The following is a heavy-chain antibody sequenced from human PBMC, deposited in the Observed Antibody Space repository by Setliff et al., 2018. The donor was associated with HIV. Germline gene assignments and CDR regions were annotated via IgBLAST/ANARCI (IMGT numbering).Heavy chain of an antibody. CDR3: ARGRQGPYYYDSSGFSRGRYFDY. CDR1: GGSFSGNY. Sequence: PSETLSLTCAVYGGSFSGNYWSWIRQPPGKGLEWIGEINESGTTNYNPSLDSRLFISVDTSKAHFSLKLNSVTAADTAVYYCARGRQGPYYYDSSGFSRGRYFDYWGQGTLVTVSS. V-gene: IGHV4-34*01. CDR2: INESGTT. J-gene: IGHJ4*02. D-gene: IGHD3-22*01.